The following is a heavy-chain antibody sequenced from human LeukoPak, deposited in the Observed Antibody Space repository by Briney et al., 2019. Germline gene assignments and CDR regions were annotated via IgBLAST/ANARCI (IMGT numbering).Heavy chain of an antibody. Sequence: SETLSHTCTVSGYSISSGYYWGWIRQPPGKGLEWIGSIYHSGSTYYNPSLKSRVTISVDTSKNQFSLKLSSVTAADTAVYYCARVSIAVAGSDYWGQGTLVTVSS. CDR3: ARVSIAVAGSDY. D-gene: IGHD6-19*01. J-gene: IGHJ4*02. CDR2: IYHSGST. CDR1: GYSISSGYY. V-gene: IGHV4-38-2*02.